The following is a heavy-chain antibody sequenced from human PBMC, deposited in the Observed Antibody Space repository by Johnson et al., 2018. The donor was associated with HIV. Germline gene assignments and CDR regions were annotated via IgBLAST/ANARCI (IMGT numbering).Heavy chain of an antibody. V-gene: IGHV3-30*04. CDR1: GFTFSSYA. D-gene: IGHD6-13*01. CDR3: ARVAAAAGRMTDAFDI. CDR2: ISYDGSNK. J-gene: IGHJ3*02. Sequence: QVQLVESGGGLVQPGGSLRLSCAASGFTFSSYAMHWVRKAPGKGLEWVAVISYDGSNKYYADSVKGRVSISRDNAKNSLYLQMNSLRAEDTALYYCARVAAAAGRMTDAFDIWGQGTMVSVSS.